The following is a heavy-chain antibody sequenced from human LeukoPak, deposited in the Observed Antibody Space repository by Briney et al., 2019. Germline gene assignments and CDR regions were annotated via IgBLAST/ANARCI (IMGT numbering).Heavy chain of an antibody. D-gene: IGHD2-2*01. CDR2: IHHSGST. J-gene: IGHJ3*02. Sequence: PSETLSLTCTVSGGSISSSGYYWGWIRQPPGKGLEWIGEIHHSGSTNYNPSLKSRVTISVDKSKNQFSLKLSSVTAADTAVYYCSTAMQSRDEGRFGSSAFDIWGQGTMVTVSS. V-gene: IGHV4-39*07. CDR1: GGSISSSGYY. CDR3: STAMQSRDEGRFGSSAFDI.